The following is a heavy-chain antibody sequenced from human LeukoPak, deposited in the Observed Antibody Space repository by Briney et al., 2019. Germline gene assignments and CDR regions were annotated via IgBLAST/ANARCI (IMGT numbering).Heavy chain of an antibody. D-gene: IGHD1-20*01. CDR3: ARLRDNWNDPYYYYGMDV. V-gene: IGHV3-21*01. Sequence: GGSLRLSCAASGFTFSSYSMTWVRQAPGKGLEWVSSISSSSSYIYYADSVKGRFTISRDNAKNSLYLQMNSLRAEDTAVYYCARLRDNWNDPYYYYGMDVWGKGTTVTVSS. J-gene: IGHJ6*04. CDR1: GFTFSSYS. CDR2: ISSSSSYI.